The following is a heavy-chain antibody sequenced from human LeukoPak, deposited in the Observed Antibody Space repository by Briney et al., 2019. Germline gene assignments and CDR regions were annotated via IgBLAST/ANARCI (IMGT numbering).Heavy chain of an antibody. J-gene: IGHJ4*02. Sequence: PSETLSLTCTVSGDSISSSSYYWTWIRQPPGKGLEWIGEIIDSGSTKYNSSLKSRVTISIDTSKNQFPLNLSSVTASDTAVYYCARGLASGYPPIPFDYWGQGTLVTVSS. CDR1: GDSISSSSYY. D-gene: IGHD3-3*01. V-gene: IGHV4-39*06. CDR2: IIDSGST. CDR3: ARGLASGYPPIPFDY.